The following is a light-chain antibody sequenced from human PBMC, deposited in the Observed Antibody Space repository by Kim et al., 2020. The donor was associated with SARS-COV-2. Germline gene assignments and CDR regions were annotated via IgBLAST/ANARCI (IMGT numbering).Light chain of an antibody. CDR2: DVS. J-gene: IGLJ1*01. Sequence: QSALTQPASVSGSPGQSITISCTGTSSDVGGYNYVSWYQQHPGKAPKLMIYDVSKRPSGVSNRFSGSKSGNTASLTISGLQAEYEADYYCSSYTRSSTPYVFGTGTKVTVL. CDR3: SSYTRSSTPYV. V-gene: IGLV2-14*01. CDR1: SSDVGGYNY.